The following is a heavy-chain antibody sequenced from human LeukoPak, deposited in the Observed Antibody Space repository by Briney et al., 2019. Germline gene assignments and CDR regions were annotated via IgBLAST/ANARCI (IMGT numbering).Heavy chain of an antibody. D-gene: IGHD3-3*01. V-gene: IGHV4-59*01. J-gene: IGHJ3*02. CDR1: GGSISSYY. Sequence: PSETLSLTCTVSGGSISSYYWSWIRQPPGKGLEWIGYIYYSGSTNYNPSLKSRVTISVDTSKNQFSLKLSSVTAADTAVYYCARGSRSGYEAFDIWGQGTMVTVSS. CDR3: ARGSRSGYEAFDI. CDR2: IYYSGST.